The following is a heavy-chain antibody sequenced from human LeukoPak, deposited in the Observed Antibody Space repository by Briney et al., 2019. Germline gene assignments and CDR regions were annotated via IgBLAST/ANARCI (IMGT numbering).Heavy chain of an antibody. Sequence: PGGSLRLSCAASGFTFSSYGMHWVRQAPGKGLEWVAFIRYDGSNKYYADSVKGRFTISGDNSKNTLYLQMNSLRAEDTAVYYCAKVGQTQWLGVYWGQGTLVTVSS. CDR2: IRYDGSNK. J-gene: IGHJ4*02. CDR3: AKVGQTQWLGVY. V-gene: IGHV3-30*02. D-gene: IGHD6-19*01. CDR1: GFTFSSYG.